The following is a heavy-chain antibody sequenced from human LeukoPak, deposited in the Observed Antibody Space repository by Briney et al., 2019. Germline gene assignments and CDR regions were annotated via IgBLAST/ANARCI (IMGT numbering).Heavy chain of an antibody. J-gene: IGHJ4*02. CDR2: IYYSGST. Sequence: PSETLSLTCTVSGGSISSSSYYWGWIRQPPGKGLEWIGSIYYSGSTYYNPSLKSRVTISADKSKNQFSLKLTSVTAADTAVYYCAKDVGTLTVDQPGWGQGTLVTVSS. V-gene: IGHV4-39*07. CDR1: GGSISSSSYY. CDR3: AKDVGTLTVDQPG. D-gene: IGHD3-9*01.